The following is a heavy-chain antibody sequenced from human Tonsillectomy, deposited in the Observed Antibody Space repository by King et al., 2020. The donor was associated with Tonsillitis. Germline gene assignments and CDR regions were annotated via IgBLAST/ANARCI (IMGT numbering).Heavy chain of an antibody. D-gene: IGHD1/OR15-1a*01. J-gene: IGHJ2*01. Sequence: VQLQESGPGLVKPSQTLSLTCAVSGGSISSGGYSWSWIRQPPGKGLEWIGYIYYSGSTYYNPSLKSRVTISVDTSKNQFSLKLSSVTAADTAVYYCAREFNVTIGKTAYRYFDLGGRGTLDTVP. CDR1: GGSISSGGYS. CDR2: IYYSGST. V-gene: IGHV4-30-4*07. CDR3: AREFNVTIGKTAYRYFDL.